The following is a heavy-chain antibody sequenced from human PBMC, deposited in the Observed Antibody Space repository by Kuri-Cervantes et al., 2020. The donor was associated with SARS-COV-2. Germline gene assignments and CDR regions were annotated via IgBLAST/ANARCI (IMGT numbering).Heavy chain of an antibody. Sequence: SVKVSCKASGGTFSSYTISWVRQAPGQGLEWMGGIIPIFGTANYAQKFQGRVTITADKSTSTAYMELSSLRSEDTAVYYCARETGWEYQLLDDAFDIWGQGTMVTVSS. CDR3: ARETGWEYQLLDDAFDI. V-gene: IGHV1-69*06. J-gene: IGHJ3*02. D-gene: IGHD2-2*01. CDR1: GGTFSSYT. CDR2: IIPIFGTA.